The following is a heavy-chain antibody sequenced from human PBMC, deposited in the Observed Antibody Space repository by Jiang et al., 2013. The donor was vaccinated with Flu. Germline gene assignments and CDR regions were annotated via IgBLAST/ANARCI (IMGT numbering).Heavy chain of an antibody. CDR3: ARDRWRGPGAFFDS. CDR1: GGSVSNDDFH. V-gene: IGHV4-31*03. J-gene: IGHJ4*02. D-gene: IGHD5-24*01. Sequence: PGLVKPSETLSLTCTVTGGSVSNDDFHWSWLRQHPGKGLEWIGYIFYSGSTSYNPSLESRVVISVDTSKNQFSLRLKSVTAADTAVYYCARDRWRGPGAFFDSWGQGTLVTASP. CDR2: IFYSGST.